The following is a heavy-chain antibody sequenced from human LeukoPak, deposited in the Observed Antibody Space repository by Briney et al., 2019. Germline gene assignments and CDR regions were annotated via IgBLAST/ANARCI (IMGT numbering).Heavy chain of an antibody. CDR2: IIPIFGTA. CDR3: ARVHYHGSGSYYVIDY. V-gene: IGHV1-69*13. J-gene: IGHJ4*02. Sequence: SVKVSCKASGGTFSSYVISWVRQAPGQGLECMGGIIPIFGTAKYAQKFQGRVTVTADASTSTAYMELSSLRSEDTAVYYCARVHYHGSGSYYVIDYWGQGTLVTVSS. D-gene: IGHD3-10*01. CDR1: GGTFSSYV.